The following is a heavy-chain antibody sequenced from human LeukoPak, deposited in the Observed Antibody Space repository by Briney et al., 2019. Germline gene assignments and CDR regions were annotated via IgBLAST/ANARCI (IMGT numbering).Heavy chain of an antibody. Sequence: GGSLRLSCAASGFTFSSYAMSWVRQAPGKGLEWVSFIRSKAYGGTTEYAASVKGRFTISRDDFKSIAYLQMNSLKTEDTAVYYCTRVSLVAASVFFDYWGQGTLVTVSS. V-gene: IGHV3-49*04. CDR2: IRSKAYGGTT. J-gene: IGHJ4*02. D-gene: IGHD2-15*01. CDR3: TRVSLVAASVFFDY. CDR1: GFTFSSYA.